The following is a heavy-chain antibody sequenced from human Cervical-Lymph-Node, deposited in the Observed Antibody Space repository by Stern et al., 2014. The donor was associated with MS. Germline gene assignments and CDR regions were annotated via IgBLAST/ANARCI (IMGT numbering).Heavy chain of an antibody. CDR2: ISSYNVNS. Sequence: QVKLVQSGAEVKKPGASVKVSCKASGYTFTSYGFSWVRQAPGQGLERMGWISSYNVNSNYAHKLQGSVTLHKDTSTCTAYMELRSLRSDDTAVYYCARGLLGSENAFDIWGQGTMVTVSS. V-gene: IGHV1-18*01. D-gene: IGHD2-15*01. J-gene: IGHJ3*02. CDR1: GYTFTSYG. CDR3: ARGLLGSENAFDI.